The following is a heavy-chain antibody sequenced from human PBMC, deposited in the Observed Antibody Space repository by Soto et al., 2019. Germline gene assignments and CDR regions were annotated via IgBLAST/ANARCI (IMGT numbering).Heavy chain of an antibody. CDR3: ARDWYSAAWSPENFDF. Sequence: EVTLVESGGGLVQPGGSLRLSCAASGFSFSSYSMNWVRQAPGKGLEWISYISSSSSTIYYADSVKGRFTISRDNAKNSVYLQMNSLRAEDTAVYYCARDWYSAAWSPENFDFWGQGTLVTVPS. V-gene: IGHV3-48*01. J-gene: IGHJ4*02. CDR2: ISSSSSTI. CDR1: GFSFSSYS. D-gene: IGHD6-13*01.